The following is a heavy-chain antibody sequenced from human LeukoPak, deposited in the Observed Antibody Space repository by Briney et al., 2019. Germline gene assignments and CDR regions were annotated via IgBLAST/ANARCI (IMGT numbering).Heavy chain of an antibody. CDR3: ARGGFGELY. V-gene: IGHV3-21*01. Sequence: GGSLRLSCAASGFTFSSYSMNWVRQAPGEGLEWVSSISSTSTYIYYADSVKGRFTISRDNAKNSLYLQVNSLRAEDTAVYYCARGGFGELYWGQGTLVTVSS. CDR2: ISSTSTYI. J-gene: IGHJ4*02. D-gene: IGHD3-10*01. CDR1: GFTFSSYS.